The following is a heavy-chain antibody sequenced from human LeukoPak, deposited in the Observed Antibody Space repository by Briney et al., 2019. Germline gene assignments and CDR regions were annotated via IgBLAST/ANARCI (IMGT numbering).Heavy chain of an antibody. V-gene: IGHV3-23*01. CDR3: ARDPTFTYSSSWYVNYYYGMDV. CDR2: ISGSGGST. CDR1: GFTFSSYA. D-gene: IGHD6-13*01. J-gene: IGHJ6*02. Sequence: GGSLRLSCAASGFTFSSYAMSWVRQAPGKGLEWVSAISGSGGSTYYADSVKGRFTISRDNSKNTLYLQMNSLRAEDTAVYYCARDPTFTYSSSWYVNYYYGMDVWGQGTTVTVSS.